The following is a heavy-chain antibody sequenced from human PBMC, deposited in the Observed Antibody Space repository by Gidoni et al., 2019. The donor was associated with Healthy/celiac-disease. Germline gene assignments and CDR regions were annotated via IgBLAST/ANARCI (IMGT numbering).Heavy chain of an antibody. CDR2: IYHSGST. Sequence: QVQLQESGPGLVKPSETLSLTCTVSGYSISSGYYWGWIRQPPGKGLEWMGSIYHSGSTYYNPSLKSRVTISVDTSKNQFSLKLSSVTAADTAVYYCASGITPYYFDYWGQGTLVTVSS. V-gene: IGHV4-38-2*02. CDR3: ASGITPYYFDY. CDR1: GYSISSGYY. D-gene: IGHD3-10*01. J-gene: IGHJ4*02.